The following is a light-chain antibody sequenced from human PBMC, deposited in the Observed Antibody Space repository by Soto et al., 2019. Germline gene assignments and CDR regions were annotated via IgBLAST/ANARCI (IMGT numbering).Light chain of an antibody. CDR3: QSYDSSLSGSAV. CDR1: SSNIGAGYD. V-gene: IGLV1-40*01. J-gene: IGLJ7*01. Sequence: QSVLTQPPSVSGAPGQRVTISCTGSSSNIGAGYDVHWYQQLPGTAPKLLIYGNSNRPSGVPDRFSGSKSGTSASLAITGRQAEDEADYSCQSYDSSLSGSAVFGGGTQLTVL. CDR2: GNS.